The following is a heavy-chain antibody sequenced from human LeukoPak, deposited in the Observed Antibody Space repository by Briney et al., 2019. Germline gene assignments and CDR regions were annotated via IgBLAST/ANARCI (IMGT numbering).Heavy chain of an antibody. CDR3: TRLEPSGSGWFFDAFDI. CDR1: GYSFTSYW. J-gene: IGHJ3*02. CDR2: IRSKANSYAT. D-gene: IGHD6-19*01. Sequence: GSLKISCKGSGYSFTSYWIGWVRQASGKGLEWVGRIRSKANSYATAYAASVKGRFTISRDDSKNTAYLQMNSLKTEDTAVYYCTRLEPSGSGWFFDAFDIWGQGTMVTVSS. V-gene: IGHV3-73*01.